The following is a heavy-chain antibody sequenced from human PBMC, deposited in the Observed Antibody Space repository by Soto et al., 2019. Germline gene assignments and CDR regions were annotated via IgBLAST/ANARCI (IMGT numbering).Heavy chain of an antibody. CDR2: ISAYNGNT. CDR3: ARDSPPPRE. V-gene: IGHV1-18*01. Sequence: QVQLVQSGAEVKKPGASVKVSCKASGYTFTSYHITWVRQAPGQGLEWMGWISAYNGNTNYAQKLQGRVTMTTDTASSTAYMGLMGLRSDDTAVYYCARDSPPPREWGQGTLVTVSS. J-gene: IGHJ4*02. CDR1: GYTFTSYH.